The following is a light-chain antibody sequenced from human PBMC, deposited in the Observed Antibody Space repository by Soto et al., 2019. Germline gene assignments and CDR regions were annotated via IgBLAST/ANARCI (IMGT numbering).Light chain of an antibody. Sequence: EIVLTQSPCTLSLSPGERATLSCRASQSVSSNYLAWYQQKPGQAPRLLIYAASSRATGIPDRFSGSGSGTDFTLTITRLEPEDFAVYYCQQYGSSRTFGQGTKVEIK. J-gene: IGKJ1*01. CDR2: AAS. CDR1: QSVSSNY. CDR3: QQYGSSRT. V-gene: IGKV3-20*01.